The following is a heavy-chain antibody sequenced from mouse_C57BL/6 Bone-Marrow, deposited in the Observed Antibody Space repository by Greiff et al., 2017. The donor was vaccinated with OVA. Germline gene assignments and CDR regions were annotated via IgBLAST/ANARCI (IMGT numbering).Heavy chain of an antibody. J-gene: IGHJ3*01. CDR2: IYPRSGNT. D-gene: IGHD1-1*01. CDR1: GYTFTSYG. V-gene: IGHV1-81*01. CDR3: ARDYGSSYGCAY. Sequence: QVQLQQSGAELARPGASVKLSCKASGYTFTSYGISWVKQRTGQGLEWIGEIYPRSGNTYYNEKFKGKATLTADKSSSTAYMELRSLTSEDSAVYFCARDYGSSYGCAYWGQGTLVTVSA.